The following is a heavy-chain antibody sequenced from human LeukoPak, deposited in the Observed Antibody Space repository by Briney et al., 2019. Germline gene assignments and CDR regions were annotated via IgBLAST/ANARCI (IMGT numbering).Heavy chain of an antibody. CDR1: GYTFTSYY. CDR3: ARARNYDFWSGYSPRGGNWFDP. Sequence: ASVKLSCKASGYTFTSYYMHWVRQAPGQGLEWMGIINPSGGSTSYAQTFQGRVTMTRDTSTSTVYMEMSRLISDDTAVDYCARARNYDFWSGYSPRGGNWFDPWGQGTLVTVS. J-gene: IGHJ5*02. CDR2: INPSGGST. D-gene: IGHD3-3*01. V-gene: IGHV1-46*01.